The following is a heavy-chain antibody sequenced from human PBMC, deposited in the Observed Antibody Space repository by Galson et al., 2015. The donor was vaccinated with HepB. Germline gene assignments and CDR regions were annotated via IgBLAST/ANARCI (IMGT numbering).Heavy chain of an antibody. J-gene: IGHJ2*01. CDR3: ARPLYSYGFVWWYFDL. CDR1: GFTFSRYA. CDR2: ISYGGSNK. V-gene: IGHV3-30*04. D-gene: IGHD5-18*01. Sequence: SLRLSCAASGFTFSRYAMHWVRQAPGKGLEWVAVISYGGSNKYYADSVKGRFTISRDNSKNTLYLQMNSLRAEDTAVYYCARPLYSYGFVWWYFDLWGRGTLVTVSS.